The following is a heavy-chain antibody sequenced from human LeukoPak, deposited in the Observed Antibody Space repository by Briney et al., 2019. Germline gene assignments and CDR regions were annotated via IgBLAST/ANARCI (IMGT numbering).Heavy chain of an antibody. CDR1: GGSISSYY. Sequence: SETLSLTCTVSGGSISSYYWSWIRQPPGKGLEWIGYIYYSGSTNYNPSLKSRVTISVDTSKNQFSLKLSSVTAADTAVYYCASSPYCSSTSCYRHGSGSYYSGIFDYWGQGTLVTVSS. CDR2: IYYSGST. D-gene: IGHD2-2*02. J-gene: IGHJ4*02. CDR3: ASSPYCSSTSCYRHGSGSYYSGIFDY. V-gene: IGHV4-59*01.